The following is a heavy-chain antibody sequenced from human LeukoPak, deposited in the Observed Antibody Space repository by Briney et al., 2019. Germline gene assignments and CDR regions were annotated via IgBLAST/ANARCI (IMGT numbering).Heavy chain of an antibody. J-gene: IGHJ4*02. CDR2: IRSKAYGGTT. CDR3: TRDLEPVWFGEFSDY. V-gene: IGHV3-49*03. CDR1: GLTFGDYA. D-gene: IGHD3-10*01. Sequence: GGSLRLSCTASGLTFGDYAMSWFRQAPGKGLEWVGFIRSKAYGGTTEYAASVKGRFTISRDDSKSIAYLQMNSLKTEDTAVYYCTRDLEPVWFGEFSDYWGQGTLVTVSS.